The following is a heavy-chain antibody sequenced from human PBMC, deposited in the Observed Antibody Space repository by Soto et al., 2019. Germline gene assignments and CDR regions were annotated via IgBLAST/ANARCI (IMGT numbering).Heavy chain of an antibody. CDR1: GYTFTGYY. CDR3: ARGTARWFGDGTVVGDPVPRRFDP. CDR2: IHKYRGGK. Sequence: QVQLVQSGAEVKKPGASVKVSCKASGYTFTGYYILWALQAPTQASEGMGGIHKYRGGKKYAQKFLGWVTMPRTTCISTAYLELSRLRAVDTAVYYCARGTARWFGDGTVVGDPVPRRFDPWGEGTLVTVSS. V-gene: IGHV1-2*04. D-gene: IGHD2-15*01. J-gene: IGHJ5*02.